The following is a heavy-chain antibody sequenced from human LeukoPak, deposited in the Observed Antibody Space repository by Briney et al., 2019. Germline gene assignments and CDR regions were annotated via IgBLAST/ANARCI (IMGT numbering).Heavy chain of an antibody. Sequence: SVKVSCKASGGTFSSYAISWVRQAPGQGLEWMGGIIPIFGTANYAQKFQGRVTITADESTSTAYMELSSLRSEDTAVYYCARDPYVGASYAFDIWGQGTMVTVSS. D-gene: IGHD1-26*01. CDR1: GGTFSSYA. CDR2: IIPIFGTA. J-gene: IGHJ3*02. V-gene: IGHV1-69*01. CDR3: ARDPYVGASYAFDI.